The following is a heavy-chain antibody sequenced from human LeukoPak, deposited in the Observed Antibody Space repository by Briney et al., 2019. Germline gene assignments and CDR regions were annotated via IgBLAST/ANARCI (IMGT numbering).Heavy chain of an antibody. V-gene: IGHV3-48*03. Sequence: GESLRLSCAASGFTFTGYAMNWVRQAPGKGLERVSYISSSGTVIYFSDSVKGRFTISRDNAKNSLYLEMNSLRVEDTSVYYCARGAYGDYYFDYWGQGTLVTVPS. CDR1: GFTFTGYA. D-gene: IGHD4-17*01. CDR2: ISSSGTVI. J-gene: IGHJ4*02. CDR3: ARGAYGDYYFDY.